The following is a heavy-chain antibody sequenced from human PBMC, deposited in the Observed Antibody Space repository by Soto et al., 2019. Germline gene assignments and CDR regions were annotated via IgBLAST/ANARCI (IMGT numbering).Heavy chain of an antibody. D-gene: IGHD3-22*01. Sequence: GGSLRLSCAASGFTFSNYATNWVRQAPGRGLEWVSGISGSGGSTYYADSVEGRFTISRDNSKTTLYLQMNSLRAEDTAVYYCAKDRLKYYYDSSGYYGSHAFDIWGQGTMVTVSS. CDR2: ISGSGGST. V-gene: IGHV3-23*01. J-gene: IGHJ3*02. CDR3: AKDRLKYYYDSSGYYGSHAFDI. CDR1: GFTFSNYA.